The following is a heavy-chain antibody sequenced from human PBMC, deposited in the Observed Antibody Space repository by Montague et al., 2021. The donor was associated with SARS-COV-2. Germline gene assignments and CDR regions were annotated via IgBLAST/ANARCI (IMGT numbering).Heavy chain of an antibody. CDR2: INHSGST. Sequence: SETLSLTCTVSGGSISSSSYYWGWIRQPPGKGLEWIGEINHSGSTNYNPSLKSRVTISVDTSKNQFSLKPSSVTAADTAVYYCARGPRITMIVVVITDIWFDPWGQGTLVTVSS. CDR1: GGSISSSSYY. J-gene: IGHJ5*02. CDR3: ARGPRITMIVVVITDIWFDP. V-gene: IGHV4-39*07. D-gene: IGHD3-22*01.